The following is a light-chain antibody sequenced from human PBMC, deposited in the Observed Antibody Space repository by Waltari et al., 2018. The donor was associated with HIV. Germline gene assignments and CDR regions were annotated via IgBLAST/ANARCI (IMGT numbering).Light chain of an antibody. V-gene: IGKV3-15*01. CDR2: DAS. J-gene: IGKJ2*01. Sequence: EIVMTQSPATLSVSPGESATLSCRASQSVDSDFAWYQQKPGQAPRLLIYDASSRAAGVPARFRGSGSGTDFTLAISSLQSGDFAVYYCQQYNNWPYTFGQGTKLGIK. CDR3: QQYNNWPYT. CDR1: QSVDSD.